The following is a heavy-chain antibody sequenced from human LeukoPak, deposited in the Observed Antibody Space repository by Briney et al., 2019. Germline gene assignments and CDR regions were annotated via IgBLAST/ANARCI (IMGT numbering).Heavy chain of an antibody. V-gene: IGHV3-9*01. D-gene: IGHD6-13*01. CDR1: GFTFDDYA. CDR2: ISWNSGSI. Sequence: GGSLRLSCAASGFTFDDYAMHWVRQAPGKGLEWVSGISWNSGSIGYADSVKGRFTISRDNAKNSLYLQMNSLRAEDTALYYCAKHGPFRAAGQDGMDVWGQGTTVTLSS. J-gene: IGHJ6*02. CDR3: AKHGPFRAAGQDGMDV.